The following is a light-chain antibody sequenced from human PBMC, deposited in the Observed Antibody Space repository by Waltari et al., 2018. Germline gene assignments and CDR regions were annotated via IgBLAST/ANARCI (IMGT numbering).Light chain of an antibody. Sequence: EVVLTQSPATLSLSPGDRATLSCRASQSVSINLAWYQQNPGQAPRLLIYDASNRATGIPARFSGSGSGTDFTLTISSLEPEDFAVYYCQQRSSWPPRISFGPGTKVNIK. CDR1: QSVSIN. J-gene: IGKJ3*01. V-gene: IGKV3-11*01. CDR3: QQRSSWPPRIS. CDR2: DAS.